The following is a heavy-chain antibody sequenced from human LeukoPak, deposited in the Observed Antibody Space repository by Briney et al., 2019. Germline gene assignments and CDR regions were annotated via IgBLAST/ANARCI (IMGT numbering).Heavy chain of an antibody. J-gene: IGHJ6*03. D-gene: IGHD2-2*01. Sequence: GASVKVSCKASGYTFTGYYMHWVRQAPGQGLEWMGWINPNSGGTNYAQKFQGRVTMTRDASISTAYMELSRLRSDDTAVYYCARGDIVVVPAASGNYYYYYMDVWGKGTTVTVSS. CDR3: ARGDIVVVPAASGNYYYYYMDV. CDR2: INPNSGGT. V-gene: IGHV1-2*02. CDR1: GYTFTGYY.